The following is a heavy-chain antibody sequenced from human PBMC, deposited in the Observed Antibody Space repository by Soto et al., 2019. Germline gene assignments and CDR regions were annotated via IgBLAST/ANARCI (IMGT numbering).Heavy chain of an antibody. J-gene: IGHJ5*02. CDR2: ISHDGTAK. D-gene: IGHD2-15*01. Sequence: GGSLRLSCAASGFTVNNFGMHWVRQAPGKGPEWVAMISHDGTAKYYADSVKGRFTISRDNSKNTLYMQMNNLRTEDTAVYYCAKDVFSGGWSKYFDPWGQGTLVTVSS. CDR1: GFTVNNFG. CDR3: AKDVFSGGWSKYFDP. V-gene: IGHV3-30*18.